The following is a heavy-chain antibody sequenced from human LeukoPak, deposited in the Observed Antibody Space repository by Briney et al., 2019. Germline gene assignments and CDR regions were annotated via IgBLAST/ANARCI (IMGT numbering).Heavy chain of an antibody. Sequence: PGGSLRLSCAASGFAFTDYDMHWARQATGGGLEWVSSIGKAGDTYYADSVKGRFTISRENANNLFYLQMNSLRAGDTAVYFCASLGDSIYWGQGTLVTVSS. CDR1: GFAFTDYD. CDR2: IGKAGDT. D-gene: IGHD1-26*01. V-gene: IGHV3-13*01. CDR3: ASLGDSIY. J-gene: IGHJ4*02.